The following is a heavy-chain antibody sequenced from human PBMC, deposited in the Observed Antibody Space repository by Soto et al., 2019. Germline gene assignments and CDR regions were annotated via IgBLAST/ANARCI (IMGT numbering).Heavy chain of an antibody. D-gene: IGHD5-12*01. J-gene: IGHJ6*02. V-gene: IGHV3-53*01. CDR1: GFTVSSNY. Sequence: GGSLRLSCAASGFTVSSNYISWVRQAPWKGLEWVSVIYSGGSTYYADYVKGRFTISRDNSKNTLYLQMNSLRAEDTAVYYCARDGGHGYNHLYYGMDVWGQRTTVTVCS. CDR2: IYSGGST. CDR3: ARDGGHGYNHLYYGMDV.